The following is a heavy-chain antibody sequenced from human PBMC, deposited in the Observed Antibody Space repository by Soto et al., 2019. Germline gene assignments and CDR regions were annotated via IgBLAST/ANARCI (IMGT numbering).Heavy chain of an antibody. D-gene: IGHD2-2*01. Sequence: PGESLKISCKGSGYIFVSYWIGWVRQMPGKGLEWMGIIYPGDSETRYSPSFQGQVTISADKSLTTAYLHWSSLKASDTAMYFCARQYCSGTGCYVGFGNYWGQGTLVTVSS. CDR3: ARQYCSGTGCYVGFGNY. CDR1: GYIFVSYW. V-gene: IGHV5-51*01. CDR2: IYPGDSET. J-gene: IGHJ4*02.